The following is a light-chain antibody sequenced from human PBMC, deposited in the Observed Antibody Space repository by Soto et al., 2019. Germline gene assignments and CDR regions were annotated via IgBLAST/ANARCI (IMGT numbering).Light chain of an antibody. CDR2: DVN. Sequence: QSALTQPRSVSGSPGQSGTITCTGTSSDVGGYIYVSWYQQHPGKAPKLMIYDVNQRPSGVPDRLSGSRSGNTASLPISGLQAEDEADYHCCSYEGAYRYVLFGTGTKVTVL. CDR1: SSDVGGYIY. CDR3: CSYEGAYRYVL. V-gene: IGLV2-11*01. J-gene: IGLJ2*01.